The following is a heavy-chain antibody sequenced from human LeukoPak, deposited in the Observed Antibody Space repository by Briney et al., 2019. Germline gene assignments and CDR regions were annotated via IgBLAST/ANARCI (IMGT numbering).Heavy chain of an antibody. CDR3: ARPYYYDSRIDP. CDR2: IYYSGST. CDR1: GGSISSHY. V-gene: IGHV4-59*08. D-gene: IGHD3-22*01. J-gene: IGHJ5*02. Sequence: KPSETLSLTCTVSGGSISSHYWSWIRQPPGKGLEWIGYIYYSGSTNYNPSLKSRVTISVDTSKNQFSLKLSSVTAADTAVYYCARPYYYDSRIDPWGQGTLVTVSS.